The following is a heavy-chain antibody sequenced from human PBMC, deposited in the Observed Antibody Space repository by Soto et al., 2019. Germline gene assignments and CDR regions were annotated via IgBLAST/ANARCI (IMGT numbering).Heavy chain of an antibody. Sequence: QVQLVESGGGVVQPGRSLRLSCAASGFTFSSYAMHWVRQAPGKGLEWVAVISYDGSNKYYADSVKGRFTISRDNSKNTLYLQMNSLRAEDTAVYYCARVLALLLDEPAADYWGQGTLVTVSS. D-gene: IGHD6-13*01. CDR2: ISYDGSNK. CDR3: ARVLALLLDEPAADY. J-gene: IGHJ4*02. CDR1: GFTFSSYA. V-gene: IGHV3-30-3*01.